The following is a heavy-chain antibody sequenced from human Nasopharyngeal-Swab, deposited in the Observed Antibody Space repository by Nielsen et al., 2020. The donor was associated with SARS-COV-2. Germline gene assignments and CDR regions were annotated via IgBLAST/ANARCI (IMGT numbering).Heavy chain of an antibody. J-gene: IGHJ4*02. CDR1: GFTFSSFG. V-gene: IGHV3-30*18. Sequence: GESLKISCAASGFTFSSFGMHWVRQAPGKGLEWVAFIAHDASNEYYGDSVKGRFSISRDNSKNTLSLQMNSLRAEDTALYFCVKEVFTHYVFDHWGQGILVSVSS. CDR2: IAHDASNE. CDR3: VKEVFTHYVFDH. D-gene: IGHD3-10*02.